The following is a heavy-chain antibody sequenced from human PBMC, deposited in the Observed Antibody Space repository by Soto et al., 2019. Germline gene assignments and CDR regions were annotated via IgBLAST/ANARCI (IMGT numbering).Heavy chain of an antibody. J-gene: IGHJ5*02. CDR2: IYYSGST. V-gene: IGHV4-39*02. D-gene: IGHD5-18*01. CDR3: ATEGGIVDTNWFGP. Sequence: QLRLQESGPGLVKPSETLSLTCTVSGDSISRSRYYWGWIRQSPGKGLEWIGSIYYSGSTYYNLSLKTRSTLATDTPKSQLSLHLSSVTAADTAVYYCATEGGIVDTNWFGPWGQGIWVTVSA. CDR1: GDSISRSRYY.